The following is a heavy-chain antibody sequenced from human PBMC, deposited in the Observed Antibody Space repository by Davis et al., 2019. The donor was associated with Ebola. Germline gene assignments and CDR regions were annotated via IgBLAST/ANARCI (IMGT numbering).Heavy chain of an antibody. D-gene: IGHD3-3*01. V-gene: IGHV3-30-3*01. CDR1: GFTFSSYA. CDR2: ISYDGSNK. Sequence: GESLKISCAASGFTFSSYAMHWVRQAPGKGLEWVAVISYDGSNKYYADSVKGRFTISRDNSKNTLYLQMNSLRAEDTAVYYCARDIVTYDFWSGGAFDIWGQGTMVTVSS. CDR3: ARDIVTYDFWSGGAFDI. J-gene: IGHJ3*02.